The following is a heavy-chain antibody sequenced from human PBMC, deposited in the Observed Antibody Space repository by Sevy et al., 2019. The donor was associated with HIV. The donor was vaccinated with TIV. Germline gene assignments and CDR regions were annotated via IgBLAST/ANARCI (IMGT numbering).Heavy chain of an antibody. J-gene: IGHJ3*02. Sequence: GGSLRLSCAASGFTFSSYAMHWVRQAPGKGPVWVARIYGDGRGTNYADSVKGRFTISRDNSKNTLYLQMNGLRAEDTAVYYCARTLAGAVDIWGQGTMVTVSS. CDR2: IYGDGRGT. CDR3: ARTLAGAVDI. CDR1: GFTFSSYA. V-gene: IGHV3-74*01.